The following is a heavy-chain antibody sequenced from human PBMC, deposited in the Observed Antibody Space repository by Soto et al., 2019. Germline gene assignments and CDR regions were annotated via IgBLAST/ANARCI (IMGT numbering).Heavy chain of an antibody. CDR3: AKGFTMGNRRDY. Sequence: EVLLLESGGGLVQPGGSLRLSCAASGFIFSSYAMSWVRQAPGKGLEWVSAISGSGGSTYYADSVKGRFTISRDNSKNTLYLQVNSLRAEDTAVYYCAKGFTMGNRRDYWGQGTLVTVSS. V-gene: IGHV3-23*01. CDR2: ISGSGGST. D-gene: IGHD3-10*01. J-gene: IGHJ4*02. CDR1: GFIFSSYA.